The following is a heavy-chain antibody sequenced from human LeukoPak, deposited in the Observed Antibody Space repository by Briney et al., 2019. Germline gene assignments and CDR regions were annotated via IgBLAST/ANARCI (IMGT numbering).Heavy chain of an antibody. CDR1: GGSFSGYY. CDR2: IYYSGST. V-gene: IGHV4-59*12. D-gene: IGHD1-1*01. J-gene: IGHJ4*02. Sequence: PSETLSLTCAVYGGSFSGYYWSWIRQPPGKGLEWIGYIYYSGSTNYNPSLKSRVTISVDTSKNQFSLKLSSVTAADTAVYYCARGAWNDVTYWGQGTLVTVSS. CDR3: ARGAWNDVTY.